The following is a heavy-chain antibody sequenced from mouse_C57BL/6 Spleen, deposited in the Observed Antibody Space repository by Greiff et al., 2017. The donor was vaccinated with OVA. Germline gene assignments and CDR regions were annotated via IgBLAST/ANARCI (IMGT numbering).Heavy chain of an antibody. CDR2: IDPSDSYT. CDR3: AGGNYVDY. Sequence: LQQPGAELVKPGASVKLSCKASGYTFTSYWMQWVKQRPGQGLEWIGEIDPSDSYTNYNQKFKGKATLTVDTSSSTAYMQLSSLTSEDSAVYYCAGGNYVDYWGQGTTLTVSS. J-gene: IGHJ2*01. V-gene: IGHV1-50*01. CDR1: GYTFTSYW.